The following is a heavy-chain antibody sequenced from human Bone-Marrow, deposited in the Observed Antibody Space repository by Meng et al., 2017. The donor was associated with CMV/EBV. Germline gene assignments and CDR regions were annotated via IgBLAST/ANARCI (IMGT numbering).Heavy chain of an antibody. CDR1: GGSF. Sequence: SETLSLTCAIYGGSFWSWIRQPPGKGLEWIGEINHGGDTNYNPSLKSRVTMSADTSKNQFSLKLRSLTAADTAVYYCARGGRRPITAAGTLDDWGQGALVTVSS. V-gene: IGHV4-34*01. CDR2: INHGGDT. CDR3: ARGGRRPITAAGTLDD. J-gene: IGHJ4*02. D-gene: IGHD6-13*01.